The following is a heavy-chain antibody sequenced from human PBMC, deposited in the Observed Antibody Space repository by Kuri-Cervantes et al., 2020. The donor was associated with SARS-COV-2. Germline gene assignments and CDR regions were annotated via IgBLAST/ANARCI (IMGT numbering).Heavy chain of an antibody. D-gene: IGHD3-16*02. CDR1: GDSFSSSIW. Sequence: SETLSLTCAASGDSFSSSIWWSWVRQPPGKGLQWIGEIYHSGSTNYNPSLKSRVTISIDKSKNQFSLKLTSVTAADTAVYFCARDWHGMISFGGAIDPNRYYDYGMDVWGQGTTVTVSS. J-gene: IGHJ6*02. CDR2: IYHSGST. CDR3: ARDWHGMISFGGAIDPNRYYDYGMDV. V-gene: IGHV4-4*02.